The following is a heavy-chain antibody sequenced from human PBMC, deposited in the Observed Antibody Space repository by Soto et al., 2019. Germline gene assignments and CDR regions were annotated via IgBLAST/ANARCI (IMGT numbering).Heavy chain of an antibody. J-gene: IGHJ6*02. D-gene: IGHD2-21*02. CDR1: GYTFTSYY. V-gene: IGHV1-46*01. CDR2: INPSGGST. Sequence: QVQLVQSGAEVKKPGASVKVSCKASGYTFTSYYMHWVRQAPGQGLEWMGIINPSGGSTSYAQKCQGRVTMTRDTSTSTVYMELSSLRSEDTAVYYCARDLAYCGGDCYPPYYYGMDVWGQGTTVTVSS. CDR3: ARDLAYCGGDCYPPYYYGMDV.